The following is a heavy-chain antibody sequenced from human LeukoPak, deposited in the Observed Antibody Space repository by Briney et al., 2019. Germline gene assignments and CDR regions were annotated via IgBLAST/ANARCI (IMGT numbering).Heavy chain of an antibody. CDR2: ISGSGGST. Sequence: PGGSLRLSCAASGFTLSNFAMSWVRQAPGKGLEWVSAISGSGGSTYYADSVKGRFTISRDNSKNTLYLQMSSLRAEDTAVYYCAKDQEPYCGGDCIPCFDYWGQGTLVTVSS. CDR3: AKDQEPYCGGDCIPCFDY. J-gene: IGHJ4*02. V-gene: IGHV3-23*01. CDR1: GFTLSNFA. D-gene: IGHD2-21*02.